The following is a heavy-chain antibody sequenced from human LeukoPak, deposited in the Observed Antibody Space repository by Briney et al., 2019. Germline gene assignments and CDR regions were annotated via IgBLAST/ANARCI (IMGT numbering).Heavy chain of an antibody. CDR3: ARDRGYDSGSYYGRYYYYMDV. V-gene: IGHV1-69*13. D-gene: IGHD3-10*01. CDR1: GYTFTGYY. J-gene: IGHJ6*03. CDR2: IIPIFATP. Sequence: GASVKVSCKASGYTFTGYYMHWVRQAPGQGLEWMGGIIPIFATPNYAQKFQGRVTITADESTSTAYMELSSLRSEDTAVYYCARDRGYDSGSYYGRYYYYMDVWGKGTTVTISS.